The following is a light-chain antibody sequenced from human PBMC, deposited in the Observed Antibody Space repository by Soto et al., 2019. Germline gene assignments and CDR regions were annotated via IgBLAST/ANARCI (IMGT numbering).Light chain of an antibody. CDR2: GND. V-gene: IGLV1-40*01. Sequence: VLTQPPSVSGAPGQRVTISCSGSSSNIGAGYDVHWYQQVPGAAPKLLIFGNDNRPSGVPDRFSGSKSGTSASLAITGLQAEDEADYYCQAYDNSLSAWVFGGGTKLTVL. CDR3: QAYDNSLSAWV. CDR1: SSNIGAGYD. J-gene: IGLJ3*02.